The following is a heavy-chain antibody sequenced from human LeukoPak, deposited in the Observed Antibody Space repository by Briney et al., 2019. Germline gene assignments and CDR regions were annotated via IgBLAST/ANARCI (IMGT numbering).Heavy chain of an antibody. CDR2: ISAYNGNT. CDR1: GYTFTSHS. V-gene: IGHV1-18*04. CDR3: ARDSYGDYLAFDI. D-gene: IGHD4-17*01. J-gene: IGHJ3*02. Sequence: GASVKVSCKASGYTFTSHSITWVRQAPGQGLEWMGWISAYNGNTNYAQKLQGRVTMTTDTSTSTAYMELRSLRSDDTAVYYCARDSYGDYLAFDIWGQGTMVTVSS.